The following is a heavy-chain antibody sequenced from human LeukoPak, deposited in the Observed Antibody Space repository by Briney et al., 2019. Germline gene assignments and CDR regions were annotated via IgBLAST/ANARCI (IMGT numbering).Heavy chain of an antibody. J-gene: IGHJ4*02. CDR3: ARATNRFLEWLLSDY. D-gene: IGHD3-3*01. CDR1: GYTFTGYY. CDR2: INPNSGGT. Sequence: ASVKVSRKASGYTFTGYYMHWVRQAPGQGLEWMGWINPNSGGTNYAQKFQGRVTMTRDTSISTAYMELSRLRSDDTAVYYCARATNRFLEWLLSDYWGQGTLVTVSS. V-gene: IGHV1-2*02.